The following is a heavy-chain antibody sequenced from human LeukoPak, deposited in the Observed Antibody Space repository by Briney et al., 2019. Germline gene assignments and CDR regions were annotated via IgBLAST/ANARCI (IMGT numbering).Heavy chain of an antibody. Sequence: ASVKVSCKASGYTFTGYYMHWVRQAPGQGLEWMGWISAYNGNTNYAQKLQGRVTMTTDTSTSTAYMELKSLRSDDTAVYYCASLDFDYGSESFDYGGQGTLVTVSS. CDR2: ISAYNGNT. CDR1: GYTFTGYY. V-gene: IGHV1-18*04. J-gene: IGHJ4*02. D-gene: IGHD3-10*01. CDR3: ASLDFDYGSESFDY.